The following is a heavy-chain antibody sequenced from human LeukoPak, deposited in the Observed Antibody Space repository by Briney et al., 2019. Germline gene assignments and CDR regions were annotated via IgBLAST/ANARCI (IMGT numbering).Heavy chain of an antibody. CDR1: GFTFGDYA. CDR3: MVDCSSTSCYAS. CDR2: IRSKAYGGTT. D-gene: IGHD2-2*01. J-gene: IGHJ4*02. Sequence: GGSLRLSCTASGFTFGDYAVSWVRQAPGKGLEWVGFIRSKAYGGTTEYAASVKGRFTISRDDSKSIAYLQMNSLKTEDTAVYSCMVDCSSTSCYASWGQGPLLTVSS. V-gene: IGHV3-49*04.